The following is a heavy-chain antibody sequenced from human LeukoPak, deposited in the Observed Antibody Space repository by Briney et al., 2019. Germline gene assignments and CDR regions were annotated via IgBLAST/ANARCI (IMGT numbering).Heavy chain of an antibody. Sequence: GGSLRLSCAASGFTVSSNYMSWVRQAPGKGLEWVSVIYSGGSTYYADSVKGRFTISRDNSKNTLYLQMNSLRAEDTAVYYRARGQYYYDSSGYFDYWGQGTLVTVSS. D-gene: IGHD3-22*01. CDR1: GFTVSSNY. CDR2: IYSGGST. V-gene: IGHV3-53*01. CDR3: ARGQYYYDSSGYFDY. J-gene: IGHJ4*02.